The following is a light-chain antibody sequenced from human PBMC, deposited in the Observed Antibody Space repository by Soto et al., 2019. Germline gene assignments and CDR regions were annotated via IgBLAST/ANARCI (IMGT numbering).Light chain of an antibody. Sequence: QSVLTQPPSVSGTPGQGVTISCSGSSSHVGTIFVYWYQQIPGTAHNLLIFRNNQGPSGVPDRFSGSKSGTSASLAISGRRSEAEADYYCAAWDDSLGIWVFGGGTKLTVL. CDR3: AAWDDSLGIWV. V-gene: IGLV1-47*01. CDR1: SSHVGTIF. CDR2: RNN. J-gene: IGLJ3*02.